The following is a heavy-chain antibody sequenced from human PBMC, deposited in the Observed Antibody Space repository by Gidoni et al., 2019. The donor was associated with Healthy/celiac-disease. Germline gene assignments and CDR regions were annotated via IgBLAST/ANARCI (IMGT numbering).Heavy chain of an antibody. Sequence: VPLVQSGAEVTTPVASVKVSCTASGYTFTSYDINWVRQATGQGLEWMGWMNPNSGNTGYAKKFQGRVTMTRNTSISTAYMELSSLRSEDTAVYYCARWEGWWRGYDFDYWGQGTLVNVSS. CDR1: GYTFTSYD. CDR2: MNPNSGNT. V-gene: IGHV1-8*01. J-gene: IGHJ4*02. CDR3: ARWEGWWRGYDFDY. D-gene: IGHD5-12*01.